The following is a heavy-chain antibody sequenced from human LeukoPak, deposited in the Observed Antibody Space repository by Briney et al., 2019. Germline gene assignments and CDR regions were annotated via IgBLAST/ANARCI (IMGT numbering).Heavy chain of an antibody. CDR2: IIPISGIA. CDR3: ARGGQQGSSWYSGWFDP. Sequence: GSSVKVSCKASGGTFSSYAISWVRQAPGQGLEWMGRIIPISGIANYAQKFQGRVTITADKSTSTAYMELSSLRSEDTAVYYCARGGQQGSSWYSGWFDPWGQGTLVTVSS. CDR1: GGTFSSYA. J-gene: IGHJ5*02. D-gene: IGHD6-13*01. V-gene: IGHV1-69*04.